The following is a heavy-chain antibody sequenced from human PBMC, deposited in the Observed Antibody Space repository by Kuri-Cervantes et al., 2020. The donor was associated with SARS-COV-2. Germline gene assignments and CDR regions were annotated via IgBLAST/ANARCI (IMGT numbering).Heavy chain of an antibody. Sequence: ASVKVSCKASGYTFTDYYLHWVRQAPGQGLEWVGWINPDTGYTNYAQKFQGRVTMTRDTSISTAYMEMSRLRSDDTAVYYCARASNDFWSGNYFDYWGQGPRGTDSS. CDR1: GYTFTDYY. J-gene: IGHJ4*02. V-gene: IGHV1-2*02. CDR2: INPDTGYT. D-gene: IGHD3-3*01. CDR3: ARASNDFWSGNYFDY.